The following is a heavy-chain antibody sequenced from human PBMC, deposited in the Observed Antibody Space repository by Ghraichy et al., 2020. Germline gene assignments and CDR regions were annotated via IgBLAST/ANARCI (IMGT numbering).Heavy chain of an antibody. CDR1: GFTFSSYA. Sequence: GGSLRLSCAASGFTFSSYAMSWVRQAPGKGLEWVSAISGSGGSTYYADSVKGRFTISRDNSKNTLYLQMNSLRAEDTAVYYCAKGDRTIFGVVMSPMPFDYWGQGTLVTVSS. D-gene: IGHD3-3*01. J-gene: IGHJ4*02. CDR2: ISGSGGST. CDR3: AKGDRTIFGVVMSPMPFDY. V-gene: IGHV3-23*01.